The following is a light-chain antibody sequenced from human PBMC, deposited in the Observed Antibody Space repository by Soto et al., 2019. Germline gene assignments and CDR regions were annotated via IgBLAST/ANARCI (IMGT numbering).Light chain of an antibody. J-gene: IGKJ5*01. Sequence: EIVLTQSPATLSLSPVERATRSCMASQSVSSYLAWYQQKPGQAPRLLIYDASNRATVIPARFSGSGSGTDFTLTISSLEPEDFAVYYCQHYNNWPPITFGQGTRLEIK. CDR1: QSVSSY. V-gene: IGKV3-11*01. CDR2: DAS. CDR3: QHYNNWPPIT.